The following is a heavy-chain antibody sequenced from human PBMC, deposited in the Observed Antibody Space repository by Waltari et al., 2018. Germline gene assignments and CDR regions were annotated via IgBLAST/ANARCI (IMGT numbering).Heavy chain of an antibody. V-gene: IGHV3-30-3*01. D-gene: IGHD3-22*01. CDR3: ARGGSSGYSYFDY. Sequence: QVQLVESGGGVVQPGRSLRLSCAASGFTFSSYAMHWVRQAPGKGLEVVAVISYDGSNKYYADSGKGRFTISRDNAKNSLYLQMNSLRAEDTAVYYCARGGSSGYSYFDYWGQGTLVTVSS. CDR1: GFTFSSYA. J-gene: IGHJ4*02. CDR2: ISYDGSNK.